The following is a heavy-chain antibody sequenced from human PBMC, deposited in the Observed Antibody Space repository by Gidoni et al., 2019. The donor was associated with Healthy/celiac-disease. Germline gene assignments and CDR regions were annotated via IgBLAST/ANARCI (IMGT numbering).Heavy chain of an antibody. CDR1: GFTFDDYA. V-gene: IGHV3-9*01. J-gene: IGHJ4*02. D-gene: IGHD6-13*01. CDR3: AKDIQYSSSLSGFDY. CDR2: ISWNSGSI. Sequence: EVQLVESGGGLVQPGRSLRLSCAASGFTFDDYAMHWVRQAPGKGLGWVSGISWNSGSIGYADSVKGRFTISRDNAKNSLYLQMNSLRAEDTALYYCAKDIQYSSSLSGFDYWGQGTLVTVSS.